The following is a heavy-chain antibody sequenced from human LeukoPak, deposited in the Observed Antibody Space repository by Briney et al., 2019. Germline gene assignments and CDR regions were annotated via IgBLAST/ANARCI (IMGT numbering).Heavy chain of an antibody. D-gene: IGHD6-13*01. J-gene: IGHJ4*02. CDR1: GFTFSSYA. Sequence: GGSLRLSCAASGFTFSSYAMSWVRQAPGKGLDWVSAISGSGGSTYYADSVKGRFTISRDNSKNTLYLQMNSLRAEDTAVYYCAKSLASSSWYYFDYWGQGTLITVSS. V-gene: IGHV3-23*01. CDR3: AKSLASSSWYYFDY. CDR2: ISGSGGST.